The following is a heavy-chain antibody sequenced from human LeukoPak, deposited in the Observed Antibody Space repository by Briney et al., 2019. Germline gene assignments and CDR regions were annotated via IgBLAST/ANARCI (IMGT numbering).Heavy chain of an antibody. CDR2: VAYDGFAGSHT. CDR3: AKGSADRYGSGSYYLDY. V-gene: IGHV3-30*18. Sequence: GGSLRLSCVASGFTFSSYSMHWVRQAPGKGLQWVAVVAYDGFAGSHTYYADSVKGRFTISRDNSKNTLDLQMSSLRLEDTGVYFCAKGSADRYGSGSYYLDYWGQGILVTVSS. CDR1: GFTFSSYS. D-gene: IGHD3-10*01. J-gene: IGHJ4*02.